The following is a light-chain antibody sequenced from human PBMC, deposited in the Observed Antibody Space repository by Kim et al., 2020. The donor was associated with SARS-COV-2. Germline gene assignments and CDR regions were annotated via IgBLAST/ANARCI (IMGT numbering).Light chain of an antibody. V-gene: IGKV1-39*01. J-gene: IGKJ1*01. CDR2: DAS. CDR1: QRIANY. CDR3: QQTYTSWT. Sequence: SASVGDRDNITCRASQRIANYLHLYQQKTGKAPNLLIYDASSLQSGVPSRFSGSGSGTDFTLTISSLHPEDFATYYCQQTYTSWTFGPGTKVDIK.